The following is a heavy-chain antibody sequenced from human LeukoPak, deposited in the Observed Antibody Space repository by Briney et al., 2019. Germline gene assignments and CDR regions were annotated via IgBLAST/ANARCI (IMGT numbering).Heavy chain of an antibody. J-gene: IGHJ4*02. Sequence: ESGPTLVKPTQTLTLTCTFSGFSLSTSGVGVGWIRQPPGKALEWLALIYWDDDKRYSPSLKSRLTITKDTSKNQVVLTITNMDPLDKTTIFRSHKRGYSLCNGHLGQGTLVTVSS. D-gene: IGHD5-18*01. CDR2: IYWDDDK. V-gene: IGHV2-5*02. CDR3: SHKRGYSLCNGH. CDR1: GFSLSTSGVG.